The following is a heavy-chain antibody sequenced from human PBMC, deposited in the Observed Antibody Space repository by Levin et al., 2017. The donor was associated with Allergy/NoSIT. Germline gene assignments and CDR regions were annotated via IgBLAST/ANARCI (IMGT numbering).Heavy chain of an antibody. D-gene: IGHD4-17*01. Sequence: GESLKISCAASGFTFNTYGMHWVRQAPGKGLEWVAFISYDGDKKYYADSVKGRFTISRDNSKNTLYLEMNSLRAEDTAFYYCAKEVMTTVTIYGVDYWGQGTLVTVSS. J-gene: IGHJ4*02. V-gene: IGHV3-30*18. CDR2: ISYDGDKK. CDR3: AKEVMTTVTIYGVDY. CDR1: GFTFNTYG.